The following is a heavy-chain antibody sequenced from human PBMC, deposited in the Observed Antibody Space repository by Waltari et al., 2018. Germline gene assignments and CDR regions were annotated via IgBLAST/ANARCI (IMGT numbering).Heavy chain of an antibody. CDR2: INAGNGNT. CDR1: GYTFTSYA. V-gene: IGHV1-3*01. Sequence: QVQLVQSGAEVKKPGASVKVSCKASGYTFTSYAMHWVRQAPGQRLEWMGWINAGNGNTKYSQKFQGRVTITRDTSASTAYMELSSLRSEDTAVYYCARDKRLGQWLGYWGQGTLVTVSS. CDR3: ARDKRLGQWLGY. D-gene: IGHD3-16*01. J-gene: IGHJ4*02.